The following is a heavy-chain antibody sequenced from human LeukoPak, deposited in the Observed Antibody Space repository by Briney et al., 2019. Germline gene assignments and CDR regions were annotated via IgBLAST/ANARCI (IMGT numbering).Heavy chain of an antibody. CDR1: GSTFRSYA. Sequence: PGGSLRLSCAASGSTFRSYAMNWVRQAPGKGLEWVSVISGDGGNTYNADSVMGRLTISRDSSKNTLYLQMNSLRAEDTAVYYCARGGLWYRGTNYFDYWGQGTLVTVSS. J-gene: IGHJ4*02. CDR3: ARGGLWYRGTNYFDY. CDR2: ISGDGGNT. D-gene: IGHD1/OR15-1a*01. V-gene: IGHV3-23*01.